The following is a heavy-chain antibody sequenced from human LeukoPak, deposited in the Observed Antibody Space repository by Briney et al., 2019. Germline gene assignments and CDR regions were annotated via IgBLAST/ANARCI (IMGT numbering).Heavy chain of an antibody. V-gene: IGHV3-9*01. CDR2: ISWNSGRI. Sequence: GGSLRLSCAASGFTFDDYAMHWVRQAPGKGLEWVSGISWNSGRIGYADSVKGRFTISRDNAKNSLYLQMHSLRPEDTALYYCVKDTWERMIVVVLTNWGQGTLVTVSS. J-gene: IGHJ4*02. CDR1: GFTFDDYA. D-gene: IGHD3-22*01. CDR3: VKDTWERMIVVVLTN.